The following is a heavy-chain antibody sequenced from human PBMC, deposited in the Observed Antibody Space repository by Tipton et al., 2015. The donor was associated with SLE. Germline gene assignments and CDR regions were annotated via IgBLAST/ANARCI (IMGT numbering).Heavy chain of an antibody. V-gene: IGHV4-4*08. CDR3: AKLFGSAYWYYMDV. D-gene: IGHD6-25*01. CDR1: GDSLSGLY. CDR2: IYTSGCT. Sequence: TLSLTCSVSGDSLSGLYWGWFRQPPGKGLEWIAYIYTSGCTSYNPSLKNRAIITLDTSKNQFSLKLSSVTAADTAIYYCAKLFGSAYWYYMDVWGKGTTVTVS. J-gene: IGHJ6*03.